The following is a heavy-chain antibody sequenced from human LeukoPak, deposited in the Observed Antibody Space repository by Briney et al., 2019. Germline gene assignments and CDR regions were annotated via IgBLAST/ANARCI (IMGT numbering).Heavy chain of an antibody. Sequence: ASVKVSCKASGYSFSSYGISWVRQAPGQGLEWMGWISAYNGDTRYTQSVQDRITLTTDTTTATAYMELRRLTSDDTAVYYCARRANMHLDWFMDYWGQGTLVTVSS. CDR2: ISAYNGDT. J-gene: IGHJ4*02. V-gene: IGHV1-18*01. CDR1: GYSFSSYG. CDR3: ARRANMHLDWFMDY. D-gene: IGHD3-9*01.